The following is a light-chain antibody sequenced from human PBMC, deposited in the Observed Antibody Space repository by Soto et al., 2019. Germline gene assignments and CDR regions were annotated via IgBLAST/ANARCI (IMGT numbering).Light chain of an antibody. Sequence: QSALTQPASVSGSPGPSITLSCTGTSSDVAGYNYVSWYQHHPGKAPKLIIYDVSNRPLGVSIPFSGSNSDNTASRTISGLQPEDEAEYNESLYTTSNTRPSVLGTRTKVNVL. CDR3: SLYTTSNTRPSV. CDR1: SSDVAGYNY. CDR2: DVS. J-gene: IGLJ1*01. V-gene: IGLV2-14*03.